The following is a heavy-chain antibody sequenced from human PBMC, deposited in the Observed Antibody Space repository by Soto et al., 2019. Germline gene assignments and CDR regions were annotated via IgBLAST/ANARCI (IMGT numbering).Heavy chain of an antibody. CDR2: ISYDGSNK. V-gene: IGHV3-30*03. D-gene: IGHD2-15*01. Sequence: PGGSLRLSCAASGFTFSSDGMHWVRQAPGKGLEWVAVISYDGSNKYYADSVKGRFTISRDNSKNTLYLQMNSLRAEDTAVYYCATDVDGYCSGGSCYWGRFYYYGMDVWGQGTTVTVSS. J-gene: IGHJ6*02. CDR3: ATDVDGYCSGGSCYWGRFYYYGMDV. CDR1: GFTFSSDG.